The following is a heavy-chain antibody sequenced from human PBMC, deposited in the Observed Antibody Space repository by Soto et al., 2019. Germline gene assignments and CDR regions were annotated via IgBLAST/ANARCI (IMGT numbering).Heavy chain of an antibody. CDR1: GGSIGSYC. J-gene: IGHJ6*03. CDR3: ARVSRWGGIGAPPTRKPYYYYMDV. CDR2: ISQAGST. V-gene: IGHV4-59*01. D-gene: IGHD6-13*01. Sequence: QVQLQESGPGLVKPSETLSLTCNVSGGSIGSYCWSWIRQPPGKGLEWIGYISQAGSTNYNPSLTSRVTILVDTSKSQFSLSLTSVTAADTAVYYCARVSRWGGIGAPPTRKPYYYYMDVWGKGTTVTVSS.